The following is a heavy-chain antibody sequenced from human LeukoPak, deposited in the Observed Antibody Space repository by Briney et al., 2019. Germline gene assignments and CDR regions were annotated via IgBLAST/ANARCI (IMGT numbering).Heavy chain of an antibody. J-gene: IGHJ4*02. D-gene: IGHD3-3*01. V-gene: IGHV3-48*03. CDR2: ISSSGSTI. Sequence: PGGSLRLSCAASGFTFSSYEMNWVRQAPGKGLEWVSYISSSGSTIYYADSVKGRFTISRDNAKNSLYLQMNSLRAEDTAVYYCARSTYYDFWSGPPYFDCWGQGTLVTVSS. CDR1: GFTFSSYE. CDR3: ARSTYYDFWSGPPYFDC.